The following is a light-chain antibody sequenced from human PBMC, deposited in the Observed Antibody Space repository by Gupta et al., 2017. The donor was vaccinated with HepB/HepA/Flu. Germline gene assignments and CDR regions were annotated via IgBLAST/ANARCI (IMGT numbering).Light chain of an antibody. Sequence: IALTQSPAFPSVTPKEKVTITCRASQSIGSSLHWYQQKPDQSPKLLIKYASQSFSGVPARFSGSGSGTDFALTIKSLEAEDAATYYCHQSSSFTQTFGQGNKVEIK. V-gene: IGKV6-21*01. CDR3: HQSSSFTQT. CDR2: YAS. J-gene: IGKJ1*01. CDR1: QSIGSS.